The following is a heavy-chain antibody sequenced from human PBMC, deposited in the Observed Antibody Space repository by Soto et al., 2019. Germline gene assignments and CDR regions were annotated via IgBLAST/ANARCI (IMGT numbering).Heavy chain of an antibody. CDR2: IFSIGNT. CDR3: ARAAELATVDNYFDY. J-gene: IGHJ4*02. Sequence: QVQLQESGPGLVNPSQTLSLTCSVSGASVSSGDYFWTWIRQPPGKGLEWIGHIFSIGNTYYNPSLKSRVSISVDVSKKHFSLRLRSVTAADTAVYYCARAAELATVDNYFDYWGQGTQVTVSS. CDR1: GASVSSGDYF. V-gene: IGHV4-30-4*01. D-gene: IGHD4-4*01.